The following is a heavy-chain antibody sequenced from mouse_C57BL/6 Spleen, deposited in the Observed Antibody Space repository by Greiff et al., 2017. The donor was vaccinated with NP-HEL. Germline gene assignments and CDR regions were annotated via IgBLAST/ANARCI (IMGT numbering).Heavy chain of an antibody. CDR2: IDPSDSYT. CDR1: GYTFTSYW. D-gene: IGHD4-1*01. J-gene: IGHJ2*01. Sequence: QVQLQQPGAELVKPGASVKLSCKASGYTFTSYWMQWVKQRPGQGLEWIGEIDPSDSYTNYNQKFKGKATLTVDTSSSTDYMQLSSLTSEDSAVYYCARGTGTLGYYFDYWGQGTTLTVSS. V-gene: IGHV1-50*01. CDR3: ARGTGTLGYYFDY.